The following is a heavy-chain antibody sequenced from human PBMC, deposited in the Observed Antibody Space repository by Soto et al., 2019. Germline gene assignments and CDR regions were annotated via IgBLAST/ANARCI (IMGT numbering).Heavy chain of an antibody. Sequence: QVQLVESGGGVVQPGRSLRLYCAASGFTFSSYGMHWVRQAPGKGLEWVAVISYDGSNKYYADSVKGRFTISRDNSKNTLYLKMNSLRAEDTAVYYCAKDRTPLLWFSFDYWGQGTLVTVSS. CDR1: GFTFSSYG. D-gene: IGHD3-10*01. V-gene: IGHV3-30*18. J-gene: IGHJ4*02. CDR2: ISYDGSNK. CDR3: AKDRTPLLWFSFDY.